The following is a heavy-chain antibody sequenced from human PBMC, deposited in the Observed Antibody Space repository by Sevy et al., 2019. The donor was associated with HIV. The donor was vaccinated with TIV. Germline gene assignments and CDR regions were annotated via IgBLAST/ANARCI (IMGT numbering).Heavy chain of an antibody. V-gene: IGHV3-7*01. D-gene: IGHD3-10*01. J-gene: IGHJ4*02. CDR3: ARDRVYYYGSGSYTYYFDY. CDR2: IKQDGSEK. Sequence: GGSLRLSCAASGFTFSSYWMSWVRQAPGKGLEWVANIKQDGSEKYYVDSVKGRFTISRDNAKNSPYLQMNSLRAEDTAVSYCARDRVYYYGSGSYTYYFDYWGQGTLVTVSS. CDR1: GFTFSSYW.